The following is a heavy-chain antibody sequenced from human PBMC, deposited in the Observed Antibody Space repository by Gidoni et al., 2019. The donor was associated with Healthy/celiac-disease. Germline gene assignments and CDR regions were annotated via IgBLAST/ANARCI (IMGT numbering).Heavy chain of an antibody. CDR2: MSGSGGST. CDR3: AKSVVVTAIPNYFDY. D-gene: IGHD2-21*02. J-gene: IGHJ4*02. CDR1: GFPFTSYA. V-gene: IGHV3-23*01. Sequence: EVQLLVSGGGLVQPGGSLRLSCAASGFPFTSYAMSWVRKAPGKGLGWFSAMSGSGGSTYYADSVKGRFTISRDNSKNTLYLQMNSLRAEDTAVYYCAKSVVVTAIPNYFDYWGQGTLVTVSS.